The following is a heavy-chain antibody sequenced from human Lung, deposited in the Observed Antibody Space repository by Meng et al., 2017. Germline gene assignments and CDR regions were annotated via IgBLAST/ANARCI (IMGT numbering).Heavy chain of an antibody. D-gene: IGHD6-13*01. J-gene: IGHJ4*02. CDR1: GYTFPDYW. CDR3: ARDEDISAAGKLFSDY. Sequence: QGQLVQDGAEVKKPGASVKVSCKASGYTFPDYWLHWVRRAPGQGLEWMGRINPKSGDTHYAQRFQGRVTMTGDTSISTAYMELSGLRSDDTAMYYCARDEDISAAGKLFSDYWGQGTLVTVSS. CDR2: INPKSGDT. V-gene: IGHV1-2*06.